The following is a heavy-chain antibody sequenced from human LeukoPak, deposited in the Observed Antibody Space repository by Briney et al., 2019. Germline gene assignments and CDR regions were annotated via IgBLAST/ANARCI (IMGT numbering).Heavy chain of an antibody. V-gene: IGHV4-39*07. D-gene: IGHD3-10*01. CDR2: IYYSGST. CDR1: GGSISSSSYY. J-gene: IGHJ5*02. CDR3: ARDRGSYYGSGSYLFDP. Sequence: PSETLSLTCTVSGGSISSSSYYWGWIRQPPGKGLEWIGSIYYSGSTYYNPSLKSRVTISVDTSKNQFSLKLSSVTAADTAVYYCARDRGSYYGSGSYLFDPWGQGTLVTVSS.